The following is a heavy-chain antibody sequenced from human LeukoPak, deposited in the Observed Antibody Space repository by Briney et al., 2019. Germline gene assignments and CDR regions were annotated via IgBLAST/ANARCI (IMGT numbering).Heavy chain of an antibody. Sequence: SETLSLTCRVSDYYINNGYYWGWIRQPPGKGLEWIGSIYHSGNTYYNPSLKSRVTISVDTSKNQFSLKLSSVTPADTAMYYCARGRKYTSGYRVTELGSGYSDYWGQGTLVTVSS. D-gene: IGHD5-18*01. J-gene: IGHJ4*02. CDR1: DYYINNGYY. CDR3: ARGRKYTSGYRVTELGSGYSDY. V-gene: IGHV4-38-2*02. CDR2: IYHSGNT.